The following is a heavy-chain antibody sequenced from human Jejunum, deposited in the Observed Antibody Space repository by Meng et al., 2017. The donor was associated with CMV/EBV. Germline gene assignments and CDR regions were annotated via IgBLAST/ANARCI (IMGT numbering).Heavy chain of an antibody. J-gene: IGHJ4*02. CDR1: GDGGSSKSAG. V-gene: IGHV6-1*01. Sequence: ITGDGGSSKSAGWHWIRQAPSRGLEWVGRTYYRSKWINEYAGSVKSRITINPDTSRNQFSLQLNSVTPEDTAVYYCARGTWGFLDSWGQGTLVTVSS. CDR3: ARGTWGFLDS. D-gene: IGHD7-27*01. CDR2: TYYRSKWIN.